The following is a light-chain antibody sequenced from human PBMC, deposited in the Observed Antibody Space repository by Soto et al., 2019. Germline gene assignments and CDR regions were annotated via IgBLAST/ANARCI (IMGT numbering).Light chain of an antibody. CDR3: QQYNNWPLT. J-gene: IGKJ4*01. V-gene: IGKV3-15*01. Sequence: EIVMTQSPATLSVSPGERGTLSCRASQSVSTNLAWYQHKSGQAPRLLIYGATARATGIPARFSGSGSGTEFTLTISSLQSEDFAIYYCQQYNNWPLTFGGGTKVEIK. CDR1: QSVSTN. CDR2: GAT.